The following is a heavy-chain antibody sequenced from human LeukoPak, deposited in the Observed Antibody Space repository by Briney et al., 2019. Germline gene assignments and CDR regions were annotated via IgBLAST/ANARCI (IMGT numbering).Heavy chain of an antibody. CDR2: IYYSGST. V-gene: IGHV4-59*08. Sequence: SETLSLACTVSGGSISSYYWSWIRQPPGKGLEWIGYIYYSGSTNYNPSLRSRVTISVDTSKNQFSLKLSSVTAADTAVYYCARGGNYGDYDGYFDYWGQGTLVTVSS. CDR3: ARGGNYGDYDGYFDY. D-gene: IGHD4-17*01. J-gene: IGHJ4*02. CDR1: GGSISSYY.